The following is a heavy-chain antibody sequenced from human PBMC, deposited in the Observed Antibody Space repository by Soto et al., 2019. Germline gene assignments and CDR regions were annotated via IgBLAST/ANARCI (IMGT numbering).Heavy chain of an antibody. CDR1: GGSISSSSCY. CDR3: GRQNSFAFDY. V-gene: IGHV4-39*01. D-gene: IGHD1-7*01. Sequence: QLQQQESGPGLVKPTETLSLTCTVSGGSISSSSCYWGWIREPPGKGLEWIGSIYYSGSTYYNPTLNSRVTISVDTSKNQFSLKLSSVTAADTAVYYCGRQNSFAFDYWGQGTLVTVSS. J-gene: IGHJ4*02. CDR2: IYYSGST.